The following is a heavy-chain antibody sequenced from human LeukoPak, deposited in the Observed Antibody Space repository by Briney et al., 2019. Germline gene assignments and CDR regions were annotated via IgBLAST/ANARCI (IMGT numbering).Heavy chain of an antibody. J-gene: IGHJ4*02. CDR1: GYTFTSYG. D-gene: IGHD6-19*01. Sequence: ASVKVSCKASGYTFTSYGISWVRQAPGQGLEWMGWISAYNVNTNYAQKLQGRVTMTTDTSTSTAYMELRSLRSDDTAVYYCAREYIAVAGTLYDYWGQGTLVTVSS. CDR2: ISAYNVNT. V-gene: IGHV1-18*01. CDR3: AREYIAVAGTLYDY.